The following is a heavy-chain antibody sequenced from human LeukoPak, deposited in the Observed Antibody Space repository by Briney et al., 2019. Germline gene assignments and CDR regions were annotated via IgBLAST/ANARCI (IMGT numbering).Heavy chain of an antibody. CDR1: GFTFSSYA. Sequence: GGSLRLSCAASGFTFSSYAMSWVRQTPGRGLEWVSTFSSSGGSTYYADSVKGRFTISRDNSKNTLYLQMYSLRAEDTAVYYCATHITMVRGIDAFDIWGQGTMVTVSS. D-gene: IGHD3-10*01. CDR3: ATHITMVRGIDAFDI. V-gene: IGHV3-23*01. CDR2: FSSSGGST. J-gene: IGHJ3*02.